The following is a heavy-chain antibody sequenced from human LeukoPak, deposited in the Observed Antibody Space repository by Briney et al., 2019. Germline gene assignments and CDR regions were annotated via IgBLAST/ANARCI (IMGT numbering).Heavy chain of an antibody. D-gene: IGHD1-1*01. CDR2: ISRGGHSL. J-gene: IGHJ6*02. V-gene: IGHV3-11*01. CDR3: ARSRTGTPPYYYYYGLDV. CDR1: GFTFSDFY. Sequence: GGSLRLSCAASGFTFSDFYMSWVRQAPGKGLEWISYISRGGHSLYYTDSVKGRFTISRDNANNSLFLQMNSLRAEDTAVYYCARSRTGTPPYYYYYGLDVWGQGTTVTVSS.